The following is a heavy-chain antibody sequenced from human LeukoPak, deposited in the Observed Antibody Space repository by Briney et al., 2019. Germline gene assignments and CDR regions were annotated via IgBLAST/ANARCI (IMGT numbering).Heavy chain of an antibody. CDR3: ARDRLHSGWYARDAFDI. J-gene: IGHJ3*02. V-gene: IGHV1-18*01. D-gene: IGHD6-19*01. Sequence: ASVKVSCKASGYTFTNYGITWVRQAPGRGLQCMGGINTYNGNTHYAQRFQGRVTMTTDTSTSTVYMELRSLRSDDTAVYYCARDRLHSGWYARDAFDIWGQGTMVTVSS. CDR2: INTYNGNT. CDR1: GYTFTNYG.